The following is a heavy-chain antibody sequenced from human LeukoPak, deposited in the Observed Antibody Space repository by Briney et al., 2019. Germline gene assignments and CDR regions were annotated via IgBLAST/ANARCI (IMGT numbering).Heavy chain of an antibody. J-gene: IGHJ3*02. V-gene: IGHV4-34*01. CDR1: GGSFSGYY. CDR3: ATTGYLDDAFDI. Sequence: SETLSLTCAVYGGSFSGYYWSWIRQPPGKGLEWIGEINHSGSTNYNPSLKSRVTISVDTSKNQFSLKLSSVTAADTAVYYCATTGYLDDAFDIWGQGTMVTVSS. D-gene: IGHD1-14*01. CDR2: INHSGST.